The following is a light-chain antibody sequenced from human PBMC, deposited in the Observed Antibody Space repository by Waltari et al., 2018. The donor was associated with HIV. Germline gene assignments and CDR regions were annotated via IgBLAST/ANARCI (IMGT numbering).Light chain of an antibody. CDR2: KND. CDR3: AAWDDSLNGPNWV. V-gene: IGLV1-44*01. CDR1: SSNIGSNI. Sequence: QSVLTQPPSASGTPGQWVTISCSGSSSNIGSNIVNWYQQFPGTAPKGLIYKNDQRPSGVPDRFSGSKSGTSASLAISGLQSEDEADYYCAAWDDSLNGPNWVFGGGTKLTVL. J-gene: IGLJ3*02.